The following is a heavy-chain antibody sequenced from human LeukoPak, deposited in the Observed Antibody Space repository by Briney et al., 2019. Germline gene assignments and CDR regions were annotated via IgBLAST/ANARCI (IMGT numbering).Heavy chain of an antibody. CDR1: GGSISSSSYY. CDR2: IYYTGGT. CDR3: TTERPGTTVDY. Sequence: SETLSLTCTVSGGSISSSSYYWGWIRQPPGKGLEWIGSIYYTGGTYYNPSLKSRLTISVDTSKNQFPLKLTSVTAADTAMYYCTTERPGTTVDYWGQGTLVTVSP. J-gene: IGHJ4*02. V-gene: IGHV4-39*06. D-gene: IGHD1-1*01.